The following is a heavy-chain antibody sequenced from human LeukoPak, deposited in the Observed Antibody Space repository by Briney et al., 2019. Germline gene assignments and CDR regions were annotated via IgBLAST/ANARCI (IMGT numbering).Heavy chain of an antibody. CDR3: ARRHYDLLWTDWFDP. Sequence: SETLSLTCTVSGGSISSYYWSWIRQPPGKGLEWIGYIYYSGSTNYNPSLKSRVTISVDTSKNQFSLKLSSVTAADTAVYYCARRHYDLLWTDWFDPWGQGTLVTVSS. J-gene: IGHJ5*02. CDR1: GGSISSYY. V-gene: IGHV4-59*08. CDR2: IYYSGST. D-gene: IGHD3-3*01.